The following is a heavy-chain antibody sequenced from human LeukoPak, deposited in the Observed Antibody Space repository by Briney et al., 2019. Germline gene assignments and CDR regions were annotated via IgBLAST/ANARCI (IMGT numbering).Heavy chain of an antibody. Sequence: GASVKVSCKASGYTFTSYYMHWVRQAPGQGLEWMGIINPSGGSTSYAQKFQGRVTMTRDTSTSTVYMELSSLRSEDTAVYYCATGGYDYNYYYGMDVWGQGTTVTVSS. CDR1: GYTFTSYY. CDR2: INPSGGST. V-gene: IGHV1-46*01. J-gene: IGHJ6*02. D-gene: IGHD5-12*01. CDR3: ATGGYDYNYYYGMDV.